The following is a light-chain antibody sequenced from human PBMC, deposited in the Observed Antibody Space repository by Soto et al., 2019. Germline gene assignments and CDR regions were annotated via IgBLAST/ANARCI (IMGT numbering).Light chain of an antibody. CDR2: EVT. J-gene: IGLJ1*01. V-gene: IGLV2-14*01. Sequence: QSALTQPASVSGSPGQSITISCTGTSSDVGAYDYVSWYQQHPGKAPKLMIYEVTNRPSGVSDRFSGSESGNTASLTISGLQADDEADYYCSSYTSTITLVFGTGTKLTVL. CDR3: SSYTSTITLV. CDR1: SSDVGAYDY.